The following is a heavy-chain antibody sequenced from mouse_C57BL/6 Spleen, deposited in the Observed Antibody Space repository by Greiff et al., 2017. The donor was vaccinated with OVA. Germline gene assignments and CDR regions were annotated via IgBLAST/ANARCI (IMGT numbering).Heavy chain of an antibody. CDR1: GYTFTSYG. CDR3: ARRSEGLRRGDYFDY. CDR2: IYPRSGNT. J-gene: IGHJ2*01. D-gene: IGHD2-2*01. Sequence: QVQLKESGAELARPGASVKLSCKASGYTFTSYGISWVKQRTGQGLEWIGEIYPRSGNTYYNEKFKGKATLTADKSSSTAYMELRSLTSEDSAVYFCARRSEGLRRGDYFDYWGQGTTLTVSS. V-gene: IGHV1-81*01.